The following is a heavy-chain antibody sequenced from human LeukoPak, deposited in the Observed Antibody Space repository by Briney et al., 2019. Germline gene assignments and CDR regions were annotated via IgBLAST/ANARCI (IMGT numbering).Heavy chain of an antibody. D-gene: IGHD3-3*01. CDR3: AKGAYYDFWSGYYRGDYYYYYGMDV. Sequence: GGSLRLSCAASGFTFSSYAMHWVRQAPGKGLEWVAVISYDGSNKYYADSVKGRFTISRDNSKNTLYLQMNSLRAEDTAVYYCAKGAYYDFWSGYYRGDYYYYYGMDVWGQGTTVTVSS. CDR2: ISYDGSNK. V-gene: IGHV3-30-3*01. CDR1: GFTFSSYA. J-gene: IGHJ6*02.